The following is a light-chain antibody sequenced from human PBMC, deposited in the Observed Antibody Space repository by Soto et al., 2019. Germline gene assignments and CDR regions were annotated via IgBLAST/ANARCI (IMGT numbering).Light chain of an antibody. CDR2: EVS. CDR1: SGDVGDYNF. Sequence: QSALTQPASVSGSDGQSITISCTGTSGDVGDYNFVSWYQQRPGKAPKLMIYEVSKRPSGVSNRFSGSKSGTTASLTISGLQGDDEADYYCSSYTSSGTQGVFGTGTKLTVL. V-gene: IGLV2-14*01. J-gene: IGLJ1*01. CDR3: SSYTSSGTQGV.